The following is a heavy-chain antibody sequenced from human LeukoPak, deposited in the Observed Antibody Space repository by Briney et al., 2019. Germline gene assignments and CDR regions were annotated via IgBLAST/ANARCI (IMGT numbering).Heavy chain of an antibody. CDR2: IYTSGST. D-gene: IGHD1-26*01. CDR1: GGSISSYY. Sequence: SETLSLTCTVSGGSISSYYWSWIRQSAGKGLEWIGRIYTSGSTNYNPSLKSRVTMSVDTSKNQFSLKLSSVTAADTAVYYCARNGGSGTYYDWSFDYWGQGTLVTVSS. CDR3: ARNGGSGTYYDWSFDY. V-gene: IGHV4-4*07. J-gene: IGHJ4*02.